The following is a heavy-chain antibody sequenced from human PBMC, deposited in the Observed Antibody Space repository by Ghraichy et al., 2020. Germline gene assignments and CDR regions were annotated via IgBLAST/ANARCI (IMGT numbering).Heavy chain of an antibody. V-gene: IGHV4-38-2*02. Sequence: SETLSLTCTVSGYSIRSGYFWGWIRQPPGKGLEWIGRIYHTGNTHYNPSLKSRVTISVDTSKNQFSLRLTSVTAADTALYYCATLAVAGPLDYWGQGTLVTVSS. D-gene: IGHD6-19*01. CDR3: ATLAVAGPLDY. CDR1: GYSIRSGYF. J-gene: IGHJ4*02. CDR2: IYHTGNT.